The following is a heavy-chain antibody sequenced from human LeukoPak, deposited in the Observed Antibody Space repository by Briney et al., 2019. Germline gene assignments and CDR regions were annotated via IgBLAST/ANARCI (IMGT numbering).Heavy chain of an antibody. V-gene: IGHV1-69*13. CDR1: GGTFNTYA. J-gene: IGHJ4*02. CDR2: IIPVFDTT. Sequence: SVKVSCKAAGGTFNTYAIHWVRQAPGQGLEWMGGIIPVFDTTNAAQKFQGRVTITADESTSTAYMELSSLRSEDTAVYYCARDATSERRVVPTLDYWGQGTLVTVSS. D-gene: IGHD1-1*01. CDR3: ARDATSERRVVPTLDY.